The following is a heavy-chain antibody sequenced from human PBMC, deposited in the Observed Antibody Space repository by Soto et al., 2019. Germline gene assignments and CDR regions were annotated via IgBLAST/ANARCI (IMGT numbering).Heavy chain of an antibody. CDR1: GGTFSSYT. J-gene: IGHJ4*02. Sequence: SVKVSCKASGGTFSSYTISWVRQAPGQGLEWMGWIIPYHGITNYAQKFQGRVTITADTSTSTAYMELRSLRSDDTAVYYCATISMVRGVIIMTKFDYRGQGTLVTVSS. CDR3: ATISMVRGVIIMTKFDY. CDR2: IIPYHGIT. D-gene: IGHD3-10*01. V-gene: IGHV1-69*02.